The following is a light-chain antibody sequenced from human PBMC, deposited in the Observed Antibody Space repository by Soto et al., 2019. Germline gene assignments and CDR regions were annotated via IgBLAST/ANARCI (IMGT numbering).Light chain of an antibody. J-gene: IGLJ1*01. CDR2: DVS. Sequence: QSALTQPASVSGSPGQSITISCTGTSSDVGGYNYVSWYQQHPGKAPKLMIYDVSNRPSGVSNRFSGSKSGNTASLTISGLQAECEGDCYCIPYTSSSTLPYVFGTGTKLTVL. CDR3: IPYTSSSTLPYV. V-gene: IGLV2-14*01. CDR1: SSDVGGYNY.